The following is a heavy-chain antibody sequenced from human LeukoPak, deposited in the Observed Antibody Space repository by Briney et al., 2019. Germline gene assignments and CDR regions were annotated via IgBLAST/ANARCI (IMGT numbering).Heavy chain of an antibody. Sequence: SETLSLTCTVSGDSISSYFWSWIRQPPGKGLEWIGYNSGSTNYNPSLKSRVTILLDRSKNQFSLKLSSVTAADTAVYYCARAGTGVPWFGEPYWGQGTLVTVSS. J-gene: IGHJ4*02. CDR3: ARAGTGVPWFGEPY. CDR2: NSGST. CDR1: GDSISSYF. D-gene: IGHD3-10*01. V-gene: IGHV4-59*08.